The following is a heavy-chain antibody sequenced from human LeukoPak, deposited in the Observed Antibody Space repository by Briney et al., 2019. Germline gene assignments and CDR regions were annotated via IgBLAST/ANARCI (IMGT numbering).Heavy chain of an antibody. CDR2: ISSSSSYI. V-gene: IGHV3-21*01. Sequence: PGGSLRLSCAASGFTFSNYWMAWVRQAPGKGLEWVSSISSSSSYIYYADSVKGRFTISRDNAKNSLYLQMNSLRAEDTAVYYCARGQEPNTDIVVVPAASPFDYWGQGTLVTVSS. CDR1: GFTFSNYW. D-gene: IGHD2-2*01. CDR3: ARGQEPNTDIVVVPAASPFDY. J-gene: IGHJ4*02.